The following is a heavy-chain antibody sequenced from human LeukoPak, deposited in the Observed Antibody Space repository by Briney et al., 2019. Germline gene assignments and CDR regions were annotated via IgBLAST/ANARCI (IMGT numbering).Heavy chain of an antibody. Sequence: PSETLSLTCTVSGGSISSSSYYWGWIRQPPGKGLEWIGEINHSGSTNYNPSLKSRVTISVDTSKNQFSLKLSSVTAADTAVYYCARDPITMVRDYYFDYWGQGTLVTVSS. J-gene: IGHJ4*02. CDR2: INHSGST. CDR3: ARDPITMVRDYYFDY. D-gene: IGHD3-10*01. CDR1: GGSISSSSYY. V-gene: IGHV4-39*07.